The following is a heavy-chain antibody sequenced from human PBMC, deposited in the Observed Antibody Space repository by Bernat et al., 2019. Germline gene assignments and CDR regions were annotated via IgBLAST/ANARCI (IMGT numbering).Heavy chain of an antibody. CDR2: ISLYNGDT. CDR1: GYPFTNYG. Sequence: QVQLVQSGAEVKKPGASVKVSCKASGYPFTNYGISWVRQAPGQGLEWMGWISLYNGDTKYAQNLQGSATMTTDTSTSTAYMELRSLRSDDTAVYYCARDAPSITVAGGIDYWGQGTLVTVSS. J-gene: IGHJ4*02. D-gene: IGHD6-19*01. CDR3: ARDAPSITVAGGIDY. V-gene: IGHV1-18*04.